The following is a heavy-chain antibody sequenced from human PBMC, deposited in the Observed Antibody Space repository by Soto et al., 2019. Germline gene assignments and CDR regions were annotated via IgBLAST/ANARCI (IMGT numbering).Heavy chain of an antibody. CDR3: ARGRRGAYYFDY. D-gene: IGHD1-26*01. V-gene: IGHV3-74*01. CDR1: GFTFSNDW. J-gene: IGHJ4*02. CDR2: VSFDEITT. Sequence: EVQLVESGGGLVQSGGSLRLSCAASGFTFSNDWKHWVRQAPGKGLVWVSRVSFDEITTNYADSVKGRFTVSRDNAKNTLFLQMNSLRVEDTAVYYCARGRRGAYYFDYWGQGTLVTVSS.